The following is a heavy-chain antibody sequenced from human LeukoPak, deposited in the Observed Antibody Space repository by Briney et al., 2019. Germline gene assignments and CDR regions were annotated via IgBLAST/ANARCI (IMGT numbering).Heavy chain of an antibody. D-gene: IGHD6-13*01. CDR2: IYYSGST. CDR3: ARGGPPGYSSSWVYDY. J-gene: IGHJ4*02. V-gene: IGHV4-59*01. Sequence: PSETLSLTCTVSGGSISSYYWSWIRQPPGKGLEWIGYIYYSGSTNYNPSLKSRVTISVDTSKNQFSLKLSSVTAADTAVYYCARGGPPGYSSSWVYDYWGQGTLVTVSS. CDR1: GGSISSYY.